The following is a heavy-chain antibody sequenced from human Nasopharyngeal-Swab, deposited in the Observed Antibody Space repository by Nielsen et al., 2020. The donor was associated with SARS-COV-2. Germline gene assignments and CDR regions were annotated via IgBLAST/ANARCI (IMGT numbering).Heavy chain of an antibody. V-gene: IGHV3-20*01. D-gene: IGHD6-13*01. J-gene: IGHJ6*02. CDR2: INWNGGST. Sequence: IRQPPGKGLEWVSGINWNGGSTGYADSVKGRFTISRDNAKNSLYLQMNSLRAEDTALYHCARDAEQPGDYYYGMDVWGQGTTVTVSS. CDR3: ARDAEQPGDYYYGMDV.